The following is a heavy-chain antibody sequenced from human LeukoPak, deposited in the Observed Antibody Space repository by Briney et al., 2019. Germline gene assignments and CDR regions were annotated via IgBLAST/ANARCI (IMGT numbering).Heavy chain of an antibody. J-gene: IGHJ5*02. CDR1: GGSISSYY. Sequence: SETLSLTCTVSGGSISSYYWSWIRQSPGKGLEWIGNIYYSGSTNYNPSLKSRVTISVDTSKNQFSLKLSSVTAADTAVYYCAGRVAAAGSFDPWGQGTLVTVSS. CDR2: IYYSGST. V-gene: IGHV4-59*08. D-gene: IGHD6-13*01. CDR3: AGRVAAAGSFDP.